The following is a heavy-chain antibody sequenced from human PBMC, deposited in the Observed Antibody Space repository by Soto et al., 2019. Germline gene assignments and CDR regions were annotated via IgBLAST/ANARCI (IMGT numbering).Heavy chain of an antibody. Sequence: EVQLVESGGGLVQPGGSLRLSCAASGFTVYTTYMTWVRQPPGEGLEWVSSIYSDDTTHYADSVKGRFTISRDHSKNTLYLQMNSLRAEDTAVYYCTRDPTTSSQGDYWGQGTLVTVSS. CDR3: TRDPTTSSQGDY. CDR1: GFTVYTTY. V-gene: IGHV3-66*01. J-gene: IGHJ4*02. CDR2: IYSDDTT.